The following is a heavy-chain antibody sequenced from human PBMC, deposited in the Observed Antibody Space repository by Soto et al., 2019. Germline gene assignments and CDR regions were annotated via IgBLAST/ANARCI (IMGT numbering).Heavy chain of an antibody. Sequence: PGESLKISCKGSGYMFTSYWITWVRQMPGKGLEWMGSIYPGDSDTTYSPSFQGQVTISADKSITTAYPQWSSLKASDTAMYYCARHKKVGGSYRFDYWGQGTLVTVSS. CDR1: GYMFTSYW. V-gene: IGHV5-51*01. CDR3: ARHKKVGGSYRFDY. D-gene: IGHD1-26*01. J-gene: IGHJ4*02. CDR2: IYPGDSDT.